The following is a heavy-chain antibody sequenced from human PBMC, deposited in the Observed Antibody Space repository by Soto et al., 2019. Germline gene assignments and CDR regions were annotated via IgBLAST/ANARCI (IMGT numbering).Heavy chain of an antibody. CDR1: GFTLSSYS. CDR2: ISGSGGTI. Sequence: EVQLVESGGGMVQPGGSLRVSCAASGFTLSSYSMHWVRQAPGKGLEWVSYISGSGGTIYYADSVKGRFTISRDNAKNSLSVQMNSLRDEDTAVYFFARETGLRSSGWYYYFDFWGQGTRVTVSS. J-gene: IGHJ4*02. CDR3: ARETGLRSSGWYYYFDF. D-gene: IGHD6-19*01. V-gene: IGHV3-48*02.